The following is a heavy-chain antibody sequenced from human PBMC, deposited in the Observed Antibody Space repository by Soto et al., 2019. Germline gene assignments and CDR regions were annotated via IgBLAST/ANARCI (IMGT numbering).Heavy chain of an antibody. Sequence: GGSLRLSCAASGFAFSSYAMNWVRQAPGKGLEWVSAISGSGGTTFYADSVKGRFSISRDNSKNMLHLQMNSLRAEDTAVYYWAKSNVVVRLFYFDNWGQGTLVTVSS. D-gene: IGHD2-15*01. CDR2: ISGSGGTT. CDR1: GFAFSSYA. CDR3: AKSNVVVRLFYFDN. V-gene: IGHV3-23*01. J-gene: IGHJ4*02.